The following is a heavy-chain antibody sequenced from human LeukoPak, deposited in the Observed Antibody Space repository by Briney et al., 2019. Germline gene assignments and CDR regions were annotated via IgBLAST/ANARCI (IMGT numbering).Heavy chain of an antibody. CDR1: GFTFRSYA. Sequence: GGSLRLSCVASGFTFRSYAMSWVRQAPGKGLEWVGRIKSEADGRTTDYAAPVKGRFTVSRDDSKNTLYLQMNGLKTEDTALYYCTTDIDYVFAFDNWGQGTMITVSS. CDR3: TTDIDYVFAFDN. D-gene: IGHD4-17*01. J-gene: IGHJ3*02. V-gene: IGHV3-15*01. CDR2: IKSEADGRTT.